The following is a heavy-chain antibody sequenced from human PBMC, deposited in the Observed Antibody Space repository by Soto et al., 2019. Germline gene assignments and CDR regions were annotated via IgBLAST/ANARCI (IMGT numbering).Heavy chain of an antibody. V-gene: IGHV4-39*01. D-gene: IGHD2-15*01. CDR2: IYNSGST. CDR1: GGSISSSSYY. CDR3: VRQHSADCTGGTCYHAFDV. Sequence: SETLSLTCTVSGGSISSSSYYWGWIRQPPGKGLEWIGSIYNSGSTNYNPSLKSRVTISVDTSKNQFSLKLRSVTAADTAVFYCVRQHSADCTGGTCYHAFDVWGQGTMVTV. J-gene: IGHJ3*01.